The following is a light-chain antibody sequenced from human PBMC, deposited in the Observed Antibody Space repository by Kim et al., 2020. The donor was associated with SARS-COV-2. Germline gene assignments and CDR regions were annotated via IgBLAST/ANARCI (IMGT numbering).Light chain of an antibody. CDR1: QSISSY. Sequence: SASVGDRVTITCRASQSISSYVNWYQQKLGKVPKLLIYAASRLQSGVPSRFSGSGSGTDFTLTIKSLQPEDFATYFCQQSYSFRTFGQGTKVDIK. CDR2: AAS. CDR3: QQSYSFRT. V-gene: IGKV1-39*01. J-gene: IGKJ1*01.